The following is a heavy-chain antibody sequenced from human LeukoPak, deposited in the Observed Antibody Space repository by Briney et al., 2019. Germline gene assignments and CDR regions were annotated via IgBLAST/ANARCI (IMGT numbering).Heavy chain of an antibody. V-gene: IGHV4-59*01. J-gene: IGHJ4*02. CDR2: IYYSGST. D-gene: IGHD6-19*01. CDR1: GGSISSYY. CDR3: ARGKQWLGPFDY. Sequence: SETLSPTCTVSGGSISSYYWSWIRQPPGKGLEWIGYIYYSGSTNYNPSLKSRVTISVDTSKNQFSLKLSSVTAADTAVYYCARGKQWLGPFDYWGQGTLVTVSS.